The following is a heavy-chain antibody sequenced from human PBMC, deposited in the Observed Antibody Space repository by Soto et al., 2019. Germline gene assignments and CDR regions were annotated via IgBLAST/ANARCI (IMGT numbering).Heavy chain of an antibody. CDR1: GYTFTSYD. J-gene: IGHJ6*03. CDR3: ARAELGTTPNYNYYMDV. Sequence: ASVKVSCKASGYTFTSYDINWVRQATGQGLEWMGWMNPNSGNTGYAQKFQGRVTMTRNTSISTAYMELSSLRSEDTAVYYCARAELGTTPNYNYYMDVWGKGTTVTVSS. V-gene: IGHV1-8*01. CDR2: MNPNSGNT. D-gene: IGHD7-27*01.